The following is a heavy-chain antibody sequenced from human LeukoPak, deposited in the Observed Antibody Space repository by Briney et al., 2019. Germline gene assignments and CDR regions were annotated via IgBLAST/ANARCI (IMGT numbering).Heavy chain of an antibody. CDR1: GGSISSYC. J-gene: IGHJ4*02. D-gene: IGHD3-3*01. V-gene: IGHV4-59*01. CDR2: IYYSGST. Sequence: SETLSLTCTVSGGSISSYCWSWIRQPPGKGLEWIGYIYYSGSTNYNPSLKSRVTISVGTSKNQFSLKLSSVTAADTAVYYCARGDFWSGYNWGQGTLVTVSS. CDR3: ARGDFWSGYN.